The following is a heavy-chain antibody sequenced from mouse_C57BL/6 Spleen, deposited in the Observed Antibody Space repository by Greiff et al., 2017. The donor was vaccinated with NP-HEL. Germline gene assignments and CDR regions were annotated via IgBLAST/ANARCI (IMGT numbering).Heavy chain of an antibody. D-gene: IGHD3-2*02. CDR3: AIGSSGYVAD. V-gene: IGHV1-74*01. CDR2: IHPSGSDT. CDR1: GYTFTSYW. J-gene: IGHJ3*01. Sequence: QVQLQQSGAELVKPGASVKVSCKASGYTFTSYWMHWVKQRPGQGLEWIGSIHPSGSDTNYNQKFKGKATLTADKSSSTAYMQLSSLTSEDSAYYYCAIGSSGYVADWGKGTMVTVSA.